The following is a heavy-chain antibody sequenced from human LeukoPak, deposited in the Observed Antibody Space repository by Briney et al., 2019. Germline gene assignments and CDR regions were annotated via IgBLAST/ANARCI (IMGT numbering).Heavy chain of an antibody. CDR2: IYTSGST. J-gene: IGHJ6*03. Sequence: SETLSLTCTVSGGSISSGSYYWSWIRQPAGKGLEWIGRIYTSGSTNYNPSLKSRVTISVDTSKNQFSLKLSSVTAADTAVYYCARESTTNYYYYMDVWGKGTTVTVSS. CDR1: GGSISSGSYY. V-gene: IGHV4-61*02. CDR3: ARESTTNYYYYMDV. D-gene: IGHD4-17*01.